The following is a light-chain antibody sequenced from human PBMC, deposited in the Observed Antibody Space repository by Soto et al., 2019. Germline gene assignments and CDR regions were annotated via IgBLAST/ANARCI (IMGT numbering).Light chain of an antibody. J-gene: IGKJ1*01. CDR3: QQYKTWT. CDR2: KAS. V-gene: IGKV1-5*03. CDR1: QSISSW. Sequence: DIQMTQSPSTLSASVRRRFAITCRASQSISSWLPWYQHKPGKAPKLLIYKASSLDSGVPSRCSGSGSGTEFTLTLSSMQPDDFATHYCQQYKTWTFGQGTKVDIK.